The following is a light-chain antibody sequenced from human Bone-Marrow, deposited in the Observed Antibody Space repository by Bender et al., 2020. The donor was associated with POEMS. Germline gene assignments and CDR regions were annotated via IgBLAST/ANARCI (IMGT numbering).Light chain of an antibody. Sequence: QSALTQPASMSGSPGQSITISCTGSSSDIGAYNFVSWFQQHPGKGPKLLICEVTKRPSGVPARFSGSKSGNTASLTVSGLQAEDEADYYCSSFAGGNNLIFGGGTKLTVL. CDR3: SSFAGGNNLI. J-gene: IGLJ2*01. CDR2: EVT. V-gene: IGLV2-8*01. CDR1: SSDIGAYNF.